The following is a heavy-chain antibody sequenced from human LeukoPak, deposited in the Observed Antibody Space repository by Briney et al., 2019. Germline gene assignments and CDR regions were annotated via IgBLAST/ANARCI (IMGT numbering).Heavy chain of an antibody. CDR2: IWYDGSNK. CDR1: GFPFSTYG. D-gene: IGHD4-17*01. CDR3: AKDGGVSTVSEYYFDY. V-gene: IGHV3-33*06. Sequence: PGGSLRLSCAASGFPFSTYGMHWVRQAPGKGLEWVAVIWYDGSNKYYADSVKGRFTISRDNSKNTLYLQMNSLRAEDTAVYYCAKDGGVSTVSEYYFDYWGQGTLVTVSS. J-gene: IGHJ4*02.